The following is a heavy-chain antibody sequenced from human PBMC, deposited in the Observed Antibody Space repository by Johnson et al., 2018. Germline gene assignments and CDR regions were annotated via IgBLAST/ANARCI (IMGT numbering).Heavy chain of an antibody. V-gene: IGHV3-30-3*01. Sequence: QVQLVQSGGGVVQPGRSLRLSCAASGFTFSSYAMHWVRRAPGKGLEWVAVISYDGSNKYYADSVKGRFTISRDNSKNTLYLQMNSLRAADTAVYYCAKDPVATNYSYYYSYRDVWGKGTTVTVSS. CDR1: GFTFSSYA. CDR2: ISYDGSNK. D-gene: IGHD1-26*01. J-gene: IGHJ6*03. CDR3: AKDPVATNYSYYYSYRDV.